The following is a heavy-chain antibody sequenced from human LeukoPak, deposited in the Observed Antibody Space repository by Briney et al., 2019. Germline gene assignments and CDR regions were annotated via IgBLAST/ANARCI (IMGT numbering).Heavy chain of an antibody. V-gene: IGHV3-23*01. D-gene: IGHD6-13*01. Sequence: GGSLRLSCAASGFTFSSYAMSWVRQAPGKGLEWVSAISGSGGSTYYADSVKGRFTISRDNSKNTLYLQANSLRAEDTAVYYSAKGQGDQQLVLYYFYHGMDVWGQGTTVIVSS. CDR2: ISGSGGST. CDR3: AKGQGDQQLVLYYFYHGMDV. CDR1: GFTFSSYA. J-gene: IGHJ6*02.